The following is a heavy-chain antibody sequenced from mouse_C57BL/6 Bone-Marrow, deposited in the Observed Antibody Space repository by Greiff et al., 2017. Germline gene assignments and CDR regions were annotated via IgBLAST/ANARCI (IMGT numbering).Heavy chain of an antibody. D-gene: IGHD1-1*01. Sequence: QVQLQQPGTELVKPGASVKLSCKASGYTFTSYWMHWVKQRPGQGLEWIGNINPSNGGTNYNEKFKSKATLTVDKSSSTAYMQLSSLTSEDSAVYYCARSVYGSRDWYFDVWGTGTTVTVSS. CDR1: GYTFTSYW. CDR3: ARSVYGSRDWYFDV. CDR2: INPSNGGT. J-gene: IGHJ1*03. V-gene: IGHV1-53*01.